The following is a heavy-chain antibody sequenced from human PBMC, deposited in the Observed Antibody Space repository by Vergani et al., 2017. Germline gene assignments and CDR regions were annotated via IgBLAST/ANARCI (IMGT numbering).Heavy chain of an antibody. V-gene: IGHV4-59*01. CDR2: IYSSGCT. CDR3: ARTIGHCSNSNCYNLAY. D-gene: IGHD2-2*02. J-gene: IGHJ4*02. Sequence: QVQLQESGPGLVKPSEPLSLPCTVSGGPLLNYYWSWVRPPPGKGLEWIGYIYSSGCTTYSPSLKSRLTMSVDPSKNQFSLKLRSVTLADTAVYYCARTIGHCSNSNCYNLAYWGQGTLVTVSS. CDR1: GGPLLNYY.